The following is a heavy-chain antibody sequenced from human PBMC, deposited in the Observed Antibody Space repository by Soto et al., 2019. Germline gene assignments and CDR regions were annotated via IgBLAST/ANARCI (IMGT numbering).Heavy chain of an antibody. J-gene: IGHJ4*02. Sequence: TSETLSLTCTVSGGSISSYYWSWIRQPPGKGLEWIGYIYYSGSTNYNPSLKSRVTISVDTSKNQFSLKLSSVTAADTAVYYCARRTFGETNFDYWGQGTLVTVSS. V-gene: IGHV4-59*08. CDR2: IYYSGST. CDR3: ARRTFGETNFDY. D-gene: IGHD3-10*01. CDR1: GGSISSYY.